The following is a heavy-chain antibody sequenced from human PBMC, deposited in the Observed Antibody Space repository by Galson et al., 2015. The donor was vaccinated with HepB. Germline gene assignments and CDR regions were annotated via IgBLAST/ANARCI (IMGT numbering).Heavy chain of an antibody. CDR3: ARDGGSYSFDY. CDR1: GFTLRGHT. J-gene: IGHJ4*02. V-gene: IGHV3-48*01. Sequence: SLRLSCAASGFTLRGHTMHWVRQAPGKGLDWVSYISSSSETIYYADSVKGRFTISRDNAKSPLYLQMNSLRVDDTAVYYCARDGGSYSFDYWGQGNLVTVSS. D-gene: IGHD1-26*01. CDR2: ISSSSETI.